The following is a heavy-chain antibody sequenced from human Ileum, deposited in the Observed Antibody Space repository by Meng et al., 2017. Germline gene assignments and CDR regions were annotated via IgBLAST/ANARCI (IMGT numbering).Heavy chain of an antibody. Sequence: GESLKISCKASGYSFTDYWIGWVRQVPGKGLEWMGIIWPSDSDTRYSPSFQGQVTISADKSINTAYLQWSSLKASDTALYYCARNLGRISSRWLSFDFWGQGTTVTVSS. D-gene: IGHD3-22*01. J-gene: IGHJ4*02. CDR2: IWPSDSDT. V-gene: IGHV5-51*01. CDR1: GYSFTDYW. CDR3: ARNLGRISSRWLSFDF.